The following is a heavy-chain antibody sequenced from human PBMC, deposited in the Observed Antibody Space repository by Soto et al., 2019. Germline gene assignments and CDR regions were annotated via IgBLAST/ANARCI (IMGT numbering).Heavy chain of an antibody. CDR1: GGTLNNYA. CDR3: ATDSNYDVSNSF. J-gene: IGHJ4*02. D-gene: IGHD3-3*01. V-gene: IGHV1-69*13. CDR2: ILPVSAPP. Sequence: SVKVSCKASGGTLNNYAINWVRQAPGQGLEWMGGILPVSAPPDYAQKFQGRVSITADHSTSTVYMELSRLKSDDTAVYFCATDSNYDVSNSFWGQGTLVTVS.